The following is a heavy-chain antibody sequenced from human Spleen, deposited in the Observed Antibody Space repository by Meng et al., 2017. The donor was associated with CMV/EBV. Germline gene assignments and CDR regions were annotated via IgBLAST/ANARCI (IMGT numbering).Heavy chain of an antibody. D-gene: IGHD6-6*01. Sequence: ASVKVSCKASGYTFTGYYLHWVRQAPGQGLEWMGWINPNSGGTNYTPKFQGRVTMTRDTSISTAYMELSRLRSDDTAVYYCTRGWYSSSSGHDAFEIWGQGTMVTVSS. CDR1: GYTFTGYY. V-gene: IGHV1-2*02. J-gene: IGHJ3*02. CDR3: TRGWYSSSSGHDAFEI. CDR2: INPNSGGT.